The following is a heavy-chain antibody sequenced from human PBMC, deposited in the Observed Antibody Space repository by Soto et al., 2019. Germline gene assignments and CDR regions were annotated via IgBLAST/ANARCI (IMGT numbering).Heavy chain of an antibody. CDR2: ISYDGSNK. D-gene: IGHD2-2*01. J-gene: IGHJ5*02. Sequence: PGGSLRLSCAASGFTFSSYAMHWVRQAPGKGLEWVAVISYDGSNKYYADSVKGRSTISRDNSKNTLYLQMNSLRAEDPAVYYCARDGVTYCSSTSCLTNWFDPWGQGTLVTVSS. CDR1: GFTFSSYA. CDR3: ARDGVTYCSSTSCLTNWFDP. V-gene: IGHV3-30-3*01.